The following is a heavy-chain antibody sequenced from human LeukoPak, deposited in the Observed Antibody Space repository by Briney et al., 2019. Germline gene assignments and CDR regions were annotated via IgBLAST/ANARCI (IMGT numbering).Heavy chain of an antibody. CDR3: ARDGVAAAGTDWFDP. Sequence: GGSLRLSCAASGFTFSDYYMSWIRQAPGKGLEWVSYISSSGSFIYHADSVKGRFTISRDNAKNSLYLQMNSLRAEDTAVYYCARDGVAAAGTDWFDPWGQGTLVTVSS. D-gene: IGHD6-13*01. J-gene: IGHJ5*02. V-gene: IGHV3-11*04. CDR1: GFTFSDYY. CDR2: ISSSGSFI.